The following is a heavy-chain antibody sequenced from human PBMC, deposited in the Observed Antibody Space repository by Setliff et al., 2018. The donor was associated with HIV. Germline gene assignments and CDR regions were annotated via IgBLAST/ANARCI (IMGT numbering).Heavy chain of an antibody. J-gene: IGHJ4*02. Sequence: SETLSLTCAVSGGSMRSSGYSWTWIRQAPGKGLEWVGYIYYNGNACYNPSLKSRVTISVDRSKNQFSLKLTSVTAADTAMYCCASFFVTTVTNQDYWGQGTPVTVSS. CDR2: IYYNGNA. D-gene: IGHD4-17*01. CDR1: GGSMRSSGYS. CDR3: ASFFVTTVTNQDY. V-gene: IGHV4-30-2*01.